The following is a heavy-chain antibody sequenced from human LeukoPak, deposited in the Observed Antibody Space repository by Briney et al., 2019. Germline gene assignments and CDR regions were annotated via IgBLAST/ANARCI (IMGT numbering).Heavy chain of an antibody. CDR1: GFTFSSYS. CDR2: ISSSSSYI. Sequence: GGSLRLSCAASGFTFSSYSMNWVRQAPGKGLEWVLSISSSSSYIYYADSVKGRFTISRDNAKNSLYLQMNSLRAENTAVYYCARAVVALDYWGQGTLVTVSS. J-gene: IGHJ4*02. D-gene: IGHD5-12*01. V-gene: IGHV3-21*01. CDR3: ARAVVALDY.